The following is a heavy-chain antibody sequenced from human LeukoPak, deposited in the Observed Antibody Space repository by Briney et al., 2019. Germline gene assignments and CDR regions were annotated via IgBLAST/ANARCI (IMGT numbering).Heavy chain of an antibody. D-gene: IGHD2-21*02. J-gene: IGHJ4*02. V-gene: IGHV3-21*01. CDR1: GFTFRSYW. Sequence: GGSLRLSCAASGFTFRSYWMSWVRPATGQGLGWVSSISSSSSYIYYADSVKGRFTISRDNAKNSLYLQMNSLRAEDTAVYYCARDYLGEFCGGDCYAPYYFDYWGQGTLVTVSS. CDR2: ISSSSSYI. CDR3: ARDYLGEFCGGDCYAPYYFDY.